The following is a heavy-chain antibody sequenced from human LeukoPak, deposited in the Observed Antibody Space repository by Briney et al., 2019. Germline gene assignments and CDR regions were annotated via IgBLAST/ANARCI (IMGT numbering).Heavy chain of an antibody. J-gene: IGHJ6*03. CDR1: GFTFSSYA. CDR2: ISSSGRNI. Sequence: GGSLRLSCAASGFTFSSYAMSWVRQAPGKGLECVSYISSSGRNIYYADSVKGRFTISRDNAKNSLYLQMNSLRAEDTAVYYCATEYASGRNYYYYMDVWGKGTTVTVSS. D-gene: IGHD3-10*01. CDR3: ATEYASGRNYYYYMDV. V-gene: IGHV3-48*04.